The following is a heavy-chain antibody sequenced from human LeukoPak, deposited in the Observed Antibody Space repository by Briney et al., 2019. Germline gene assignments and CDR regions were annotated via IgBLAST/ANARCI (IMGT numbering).Heavy chain of an antibody. V-gene: IGHV4-34*01. CDR1: GGPFSGYY. J-gene: IGHJ4*02. Sequence: SETLSLTCAVYGGPFSGYYWSWLRQPPGKGLEWIGEINHSGSTNYNPSLKSRVTISVDSDSSKNHFSLKLSSVTAADTAVYYCARGYCSSTSYYALGFDYWGQGTLVTVSS. CDR3: ARGYCSSTSYYALGFDY. D-gene: IGHD2-2*01. CDR2: INHSGST.